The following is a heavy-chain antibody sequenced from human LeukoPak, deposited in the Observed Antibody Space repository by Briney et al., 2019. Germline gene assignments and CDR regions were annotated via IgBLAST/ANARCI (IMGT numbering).Heavy chain of an antibody. CDR1: GFTFSNAW. CDR3: ARDVLLWFEGNWFDP. D-gene: IGHD3-10*01. J-gene: IGHJ5*02. V-gene: IGHV3-7*01. CDR2: IKQDGSEK. Sequence: PGGSLRLSCAASGFTFSNAWMSWVRQAPGKGLEWVANIKQDGSEKYYVDSVKGRFTISRDNAKNSLYLQMNSLRAEDTAVYYCARDVLLWFEGNWFDPWGQGTLVTVSS.